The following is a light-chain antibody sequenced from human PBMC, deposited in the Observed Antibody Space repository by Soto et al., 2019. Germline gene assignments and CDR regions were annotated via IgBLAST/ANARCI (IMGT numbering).Light chain of an antibody. V-gene: IGLV2-23*02. Sequence: QSVLTQPASVSGSPGQSITISCTGTSSDIGSYHLVSWYQHHSGKAPKLIIYKVSQWPSGVSDRFSASKSGSTASLTISGLQAEDEDDYYCCSYAGSNWGYVFGTGTKVTVL. CDR3: CSYAGSNWGYV. J-gene: IGLJ1*01. CDR2: KVS. CDR1: SSDIGSYHL.